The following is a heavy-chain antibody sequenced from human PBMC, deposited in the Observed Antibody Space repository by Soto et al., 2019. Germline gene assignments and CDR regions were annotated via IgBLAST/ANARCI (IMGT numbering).Heavy chain of an antibody. CDR2: IYFTGST. Sequence: SETLSLTGTVSVGSIRSGGDYWSWIRQHPGKGLEKVGYIYFTGSTDYNPSLKRRLTISLDTSKNQFSLEVSCVTAADTAVYYCVRETLTGFIDYCGRGTLVTVSS. J-gene: IGHJ4*01. CDR1: VGSIRSGGDY. CDR3: VRETLTGFIDY. V-gene: IGHV4-31*03. D-gene: IGHD7-27*01.